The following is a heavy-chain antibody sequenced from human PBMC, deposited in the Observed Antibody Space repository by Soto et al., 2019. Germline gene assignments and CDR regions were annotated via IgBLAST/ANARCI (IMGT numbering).Heavy chain of an antibody. J-gene: IGHJ4*02. V-gene: IGHV3-33*01. Sequence: QVQVVESGGGVVQPGRSLRLSCVASGFTFSNFGMHWVRQAPGKGLEWVAVIWHDGKNKYYADSAEGRFTVSRDNSKNTLYLQMNSLTAEDTAVYYWARDPGQDEGLDYWGQGTLVTVSS. CDR1: GFTFSNFG. CDR2: IWHDGKNK. CDR3: ARDPGQDEGLDY.